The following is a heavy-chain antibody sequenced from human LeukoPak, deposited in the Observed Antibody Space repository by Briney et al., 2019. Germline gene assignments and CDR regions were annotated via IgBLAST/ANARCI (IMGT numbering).Heavy chain of an antibody. V-gene: IGHV5-51*01. CDR3: ARSSYYGDILPFDY. CDR2: IYPGDSDT. J-gene: IGHJ4*02. D-gene: IGHD3-10*01. Sequence: GGSLKISCKGSGYTFTNYWIGWVRQMPGKGLGCMGIIYPGDSDTRYSPSFQGQVTISADKSISTAYLQWSSLRASDTAMYYCARSSYYGDILPFDYWGQGTLVTVSS. CDR1: GYTFTNYW.